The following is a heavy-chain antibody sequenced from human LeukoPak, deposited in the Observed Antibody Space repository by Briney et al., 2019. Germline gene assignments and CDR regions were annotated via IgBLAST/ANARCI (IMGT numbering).Heavy chain of an antibody. Sequence: PGGSLRLSCAASGFTFSSYEMNWVRQAPGKGLEWVSYISSSGSTIYYADSVKGRFTISRDDAKNSLYLQMNSLRAEDTAVYYCARFHYHGSGSYYYYYYYMDVWGKGTTVTISS. D-gene: IGHD3-10*01. J-gene: IGHJ6*03. CDR3: ARFHYHGSGSYYYYYYYMDV. CDR1: GFTFSSYE. V-gene: IGHV3-48*03. CDR2: ISSSGSTI.